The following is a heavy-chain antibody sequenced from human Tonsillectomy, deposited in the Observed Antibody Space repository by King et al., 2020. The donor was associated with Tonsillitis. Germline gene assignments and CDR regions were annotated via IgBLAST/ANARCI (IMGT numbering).Heavy chain of an antibody. CDR3: ARGATTGRGAFDI. V-gene: IGHV3-48*01. CDR2: ISSSSSSI. Sequence: VQLVESGGGLVQPGGSLRLSCAASGFTFNIYSINLVRQAPGRGLEWISYISSSSSSIYYADSVKGRFTIARDNAKNSLYLQMNSLRAEDTAVCHCARGATTGRGAFDIWGQGTMVTVSP. CDR1: GFTFNIYS. D-gene: IGHD1-26*01. J-gene: IGHJ3*02.